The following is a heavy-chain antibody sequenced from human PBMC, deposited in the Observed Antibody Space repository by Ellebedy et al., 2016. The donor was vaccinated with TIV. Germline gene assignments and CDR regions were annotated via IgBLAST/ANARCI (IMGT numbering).Heavy chain of an antibody. D-gene: IGHD3-16*01. CDR1: GFTVGNNY. Sequence: GESLKISCTASGFTVGNNYMNWLRQAPGKGLEWVSLIYSGGDTVYADSVKGRFTISRDNAKRSLFLQMNSLRVDDTAVYYCVTWGQSYGRWGQGSLVTISS. V-gene: IGHV3-53*01. J-gene: IGHJ4*02. CDR2: IYSGGDT. CDR3: VTWGQSYGR.